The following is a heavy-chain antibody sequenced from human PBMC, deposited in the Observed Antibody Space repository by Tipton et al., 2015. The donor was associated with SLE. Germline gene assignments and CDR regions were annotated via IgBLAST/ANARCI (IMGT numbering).Heavy chain of an antibody. J-gene: IGHJ3*02. CDR1: GGSISSYY. Sequence: TLSLTCTVSGGSISSYYWSWIRQPPGKGLEWIGYIYYSGSTNYNPSLKSRVTISVDTSKNQFSLKLSSVTAADTAVYYCASMHTTKGAFDIWGQGTMVTVSS. V-gene: IGHV4-59*08. D-gene: IGHD1-1*01. CDR3: ASMHTTKGAFDI. CDR2: IYYSGST.